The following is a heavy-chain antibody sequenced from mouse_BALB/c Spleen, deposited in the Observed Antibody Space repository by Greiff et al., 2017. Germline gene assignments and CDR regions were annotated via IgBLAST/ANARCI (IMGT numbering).Heavy chain of an antibody. D-gene: IGHD3-1*01. V-gene: IGHV5-6-3*01. Sequence: EVQVVESGGGLVQPGGSLKLSCAASGFTFSSYGMSWVRQTPDKRLELVATINSNGGSTYYPDSVKGRFTISRDNAKNTLYLQMSSLKSEDTAMYYCARPSSGFAYWGQGTLVTVSA. J-gene: IGHJ3*01. CDR2: INSNGGST. CDR1: GFTFSSYG. CDR3: ARPSSGFAY.